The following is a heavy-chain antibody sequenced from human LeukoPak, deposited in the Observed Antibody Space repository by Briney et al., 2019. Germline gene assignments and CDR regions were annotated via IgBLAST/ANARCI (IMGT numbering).Heavy chain of an antibody. CDR1: GGSISSYY. D-gene: IGHD3-10*01. Sequence: SETLSLTCTVSGGSISSYYWSWIRQPPGKGLEWIGYIYYSGSTNYNPSLKRRVTISVDTSKNQFSLKLSSVTAADTAVYYCARETYYYGSGSYSQRMDVWGKGTTVTVSS. CDR3: ARETYYYGSGSYSQRMDV. CDR2: IYYSGST. V-gene: IGHV4-59*01. J-gene: IGHJ6*04.